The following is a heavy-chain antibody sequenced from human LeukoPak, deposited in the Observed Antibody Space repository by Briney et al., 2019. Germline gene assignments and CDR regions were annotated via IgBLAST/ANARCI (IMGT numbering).Heavy chain of an antibody. D-gene: IGHD6-19*01. CDR1: GFTFSSYG. CDR3: AKDLSRQWLVRGYFDY. Sequence: PGGSLRLSCSASGFTFSSYGMHWVRQAPGKGLEWVAVISYDGSNKYYADSVKGRFTISRDNSKNTLYLQMNSLRAEDTAVYYCAKDLSRQWLVRGYFDYWGQGTLVTVSS. J-gene: IGHJ4*02. V-gene: IGHV3-30*18. CDR2: ISYDGSNK.